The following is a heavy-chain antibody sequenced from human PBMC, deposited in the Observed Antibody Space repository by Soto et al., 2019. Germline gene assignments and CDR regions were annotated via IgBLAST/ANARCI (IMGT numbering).Heavy chain of an antibody. D-gene: IGHD6-6*01. CDR3: VRSSIEPRIFMSPFDY. V-gene: IGHV4-59*01. J-gene: IGHJ4*02. CDR2: VYYSGTT. Sequence: PSETLSLTCTVSGGSISGYYWSWLRQPPGKGLEWIGYVYYSGTTNYNPSLKSRVTISVDTSINQFSLKLTSVTAADTAVYYCVRSSIEPRIFMSPFDYWGLGTLVTVSS. CDR1: GGSISGYY.